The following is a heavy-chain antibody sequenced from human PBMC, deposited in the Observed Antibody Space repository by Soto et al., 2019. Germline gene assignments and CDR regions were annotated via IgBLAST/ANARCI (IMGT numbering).Heavy chain of an antibody. V-gene: IGHV4-61*01. CDR1: GGSVSSGSYY. Sequence: QVQLQESGPGLVKPSETLSLTCTVSGGSVSSGSYYWSWIRQPPGKGLEWIGYIYYRGSTNYNPSLKSRVTISVDTSKNQCSLKLSSVTAADTAVYYGARDTTGYCSGGSCYFWFDPWGQGTLVTVSS. CDR3: ARDTTGYCSGGSCYFWFDP. CDR2: IYYRGST. D-gene: IGHD2-15*01. J-gene: IGHJ5*02.